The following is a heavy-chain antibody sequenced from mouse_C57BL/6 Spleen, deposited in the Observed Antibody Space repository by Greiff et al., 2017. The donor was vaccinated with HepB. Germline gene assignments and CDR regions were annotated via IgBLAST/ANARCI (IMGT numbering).Heavy chain of an antibody. D-gene: IGHD4-1*01. CDR1: GYTFTDYN. V-gene: IGHV1-22*01. J-gene: IGHJ3*01. CDR3: ARLGEKTGTFAY. CDR2: INPNNGGT. Sequence: EVQLQQSGPELVKPGASVKMSCKASGYTFTDYNMHWVKQSHGKSLEWIGYINPNNGGTSYNQKFKGKATLTVNKSSSTAYMELRSLTSEDSAVYYCARLGEKTGTFAYWGQGTLVTVSA.